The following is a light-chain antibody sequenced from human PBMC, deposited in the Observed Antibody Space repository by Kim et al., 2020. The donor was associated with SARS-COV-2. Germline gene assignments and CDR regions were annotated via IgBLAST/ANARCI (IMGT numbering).Light chain of an antibody. CDR2: DAS. CDR3: QPQGFT. J-gene: IGKJ3*01. CDR1: QSVSSY. V-gene: IGKV3-11*01. Sequence: PLSLSPGERATLSCRASQSVSSYLAWYQQKPGQAPRLLIYDASNRATGIPARFSGSGSGTDFTLTISSLEPEDFAVYYCQPQGFTFGPGTKVDIK.